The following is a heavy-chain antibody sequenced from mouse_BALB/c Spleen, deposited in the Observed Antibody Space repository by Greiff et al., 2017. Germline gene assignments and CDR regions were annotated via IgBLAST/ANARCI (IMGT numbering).Heavy chain of an antibody. CDR2: INPYNDGT. V-gene: IGHV1-14*01. CDR3: ARGGNYGGMDY. CDR1: GYTFTSYV. D-gene: IGHD2-1*01. Sequence: VQLKESGPELVKPGASVKMSCKASGYTFTSYVMHWVKQKPGQGLEWIGYINPYNDGTKYNEKFKGKATLTSDKSSSTAYMELSSLTSEDSAVYYCARGGNYGGMDYWGQGTSVTVSS. J-gene: IGHJ4*01.